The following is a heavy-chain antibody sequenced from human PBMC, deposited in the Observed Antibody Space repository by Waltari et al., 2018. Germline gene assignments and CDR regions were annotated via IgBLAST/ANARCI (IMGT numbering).Heavy chain of an antibody. Sequence: HVQLQESGPGLVKPSETLSLTCTVPGDFPSDYPWTWIRQAPGKGLEWLAYLRNTGGTKCTPSLESRVTVSAVTSKKQFSLRLTSVTAADTAVYYCARVPTRYYDSLGWGFFDQWGQGILVTVSS. CDR3: ARVPTRYYDSLGWGFFDQ. J-gene: IGHJ4*02. CDR1: GDFPSDYP. D-gene: IGHD3-22*01. CDR2: LRNTGGT. V-gene: IGHV4-59*08.